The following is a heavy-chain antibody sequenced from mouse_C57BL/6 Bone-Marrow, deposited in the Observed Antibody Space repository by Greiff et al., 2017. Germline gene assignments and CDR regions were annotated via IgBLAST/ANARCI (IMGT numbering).Heavy chain of an antibody. CDR3: TTAYYYGSSYPYYFDY. D-gene: IGHD1-1*01. Sequence: VQLQQSGAELVRPGASVKLSCTASGFNIKDYYMHWVKQRPEQGPEWIGRIDPEDGDTEYAPKFQGKATMTADTSSNTAYLQLSSLTSEDTAVYYCTTAYYYGSSYPYYFDYWGQGTTLTVSS. J-gene: IGHJ2*01. CDR1: GFNIKDYY. V-gene: IGHV14-1*01. CDR2: IDPEDGDT.